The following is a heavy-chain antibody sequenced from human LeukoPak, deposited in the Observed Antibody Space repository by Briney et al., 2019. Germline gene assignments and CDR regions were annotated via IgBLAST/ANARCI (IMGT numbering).Heavy chain of an antibody. CDR3: AKDGMDV. CDR2: ISWDSGGI. J-gene: IGHJ6*02. V-gene: IGHV3-9*01. Sequence: PGGSLRLSCAASGFTFDDYAMHWVRQAPGKGLEWVSVISWDSGGIGYADSVKGRFTITRDNAKNSLYLQMNSLRAEDTALYYCAKDGMDVWGQGTTVTVSS. CDR1: GFTFDDYA.